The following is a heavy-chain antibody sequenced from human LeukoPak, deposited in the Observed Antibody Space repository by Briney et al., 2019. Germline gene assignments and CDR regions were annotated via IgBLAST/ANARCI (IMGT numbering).Heavy chain of an antibody. CDR1: GFTFSGYA. CDR3: AKASAMIVVVSKHFDY. Sequence: GGSLRLSCAASGFTFSGYAMSWVRQAPGKGLEWVSAISGSGGSTYYADSVKGRSTISRDNSKNTLYLQMNSLRAEDTAVYYCAKASAMIVVVSKHFDYWGQGTLVTVSS. D-gene: IGHD3-22*01. V-gene: IGHV3-23*01. CDR2: ISGSGGST. J-gene: IGHJ4*02.